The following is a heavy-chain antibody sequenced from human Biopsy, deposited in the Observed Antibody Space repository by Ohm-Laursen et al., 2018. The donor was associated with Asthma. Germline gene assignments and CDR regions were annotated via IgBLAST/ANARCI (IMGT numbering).Heavy chain of an antibody. V-gene: IGHV3-30*18. CDR3: AKDVFPGWELRRGPDY. CDR2: ISFDGSNK. Sequence: SLRLSCSASGFTFSNYGAHWVRQAPGKGLDWVAVISFDGSNKNYTDSVKGRFTISRDNSRNTLHLQMNSLRAEDTAVYYCAKDVFPGWELRRGPDYWGQGTLVTVSS. CDR1: GFTFSNYG. D-gene: IGHD1-26*01. J-gene: IGHJ4*02.